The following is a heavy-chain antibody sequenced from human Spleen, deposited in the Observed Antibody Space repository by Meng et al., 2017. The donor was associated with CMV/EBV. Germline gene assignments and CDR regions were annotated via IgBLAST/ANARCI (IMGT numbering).Heavy chain of an antibody. Sequence: ASVKVSCKASGYTFTGYYMHWVRQAPGQGLEWMGWINPNSGDTYYAHKFQGRVTMTRDTSFNTAYMELSSLRSDDTAVYYCARALQLSSPNYYESTTYYFDLDYFDYWGQGTLVTV. CDR2: INPNSGDT. V-gene: IGHV1-2*07. D-gene: IGHD3-22*01. J-gene: IGHJ4*02. CDR3: ARALQLSSPNYYESTTYYFDLDYFDY. CDR1: GYTFTGYY.